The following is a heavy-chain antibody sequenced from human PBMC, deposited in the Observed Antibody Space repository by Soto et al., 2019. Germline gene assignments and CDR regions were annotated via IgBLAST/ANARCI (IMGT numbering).Heavy chain of an antibody. J-gene: IGHJ5*02. Sequence: QVQLVQSGAEGKKPGASVKVSCKASGYTFTTHGISWVRQAPGQGLEWMGWVSGDNGHTNYAQSLQSRVTMTTDTSTNTAYLELRSLRSDDTAVYYCARDLAYCRSGTCYREWFDPWGQGTMVSVSS. D-gene: IGHD2-15*01. V-gene: IGHV1-18*01. CDR1: GYTFTTHG. CDR3: ARDLAYCRSGTCYREWFDP. CDR2: VSGDNGHT.